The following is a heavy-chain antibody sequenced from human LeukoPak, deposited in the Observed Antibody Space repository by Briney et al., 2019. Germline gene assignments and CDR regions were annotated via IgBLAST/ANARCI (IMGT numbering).Heavy chain of an antibody. V-gene: IGHV1-8*01. CDR3: TKASLAFGTKYLDP. CDR1: GYPFSNYD. CDR2: MNPKSGNT. Sequence: GASVKVSCKASGYPFSNYDINWVRQAPGQGLEWMGWMNPKSGNTDYGQKFQGRVTMTRVTSITTAYMELRSLRSDDTAVYYCTKASLAFGTKYLDPWGQGTLVTVSS. D-gene: IGHD3-10*01. J-gene: IGHJ5*02.